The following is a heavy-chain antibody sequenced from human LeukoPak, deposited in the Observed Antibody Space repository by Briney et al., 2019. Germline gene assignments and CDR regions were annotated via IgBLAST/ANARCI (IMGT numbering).Heavy chain of an antibody. CDR3: ARGFVVVPAARPRSRYFDL. V-gene: IGHV4-59*12. D-gene: IGHD2-2*01. Sequence: KPSETLSLTCTVSGGSISSYYWSWIRQPPGKGLEWIGYIYYSGSTNYNPSLKSRVTISVDTSKNQFSLKLSSVTAADTAVYYCARGFVVVPAARPRSRYFDLWGRGTLVTVSS. J-gene: IGHJ2*01. CDR2: IYYSGST. CDR1: GGSISSYY.